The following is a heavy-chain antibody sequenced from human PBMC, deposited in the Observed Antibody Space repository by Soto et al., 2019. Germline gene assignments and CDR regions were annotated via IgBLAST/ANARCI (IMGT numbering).Heavy chain of an antibody. CDR1: GGTLSNYA. CDR2: IIPILGSA. J-gene: IGHJ3*02. D-gene: IGHD1-26*01. Sequence: QVQLVQSGAEVKKPGSSVKVSCRASGGTLSNYAISWVRQAPGQGLEWMGGIIPILGSANYAQKFQDRVTMTADESTSTTYVELSSLRSGDAAVYDCACRERVDAVDNWGQGSMVTVSS. CDR3: ACRERVDAVDN. V-gene: IGHV1-69*01.